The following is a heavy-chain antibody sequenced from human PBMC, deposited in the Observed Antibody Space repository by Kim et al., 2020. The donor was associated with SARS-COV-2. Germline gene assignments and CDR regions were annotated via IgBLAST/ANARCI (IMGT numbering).Heavy chain of an antibody. J-gene: IGHJ4*02. Sequence: YDQKFKGRVTMTRDTSTTSVYMDLSSLRSEDTAVYYCAREYSGTYHFDYWGQGTLVTVSS. D-gene: IGHD1-26*01. CDR3: AREYSGTYHFDY. V-gene: IGHV1-46*01.